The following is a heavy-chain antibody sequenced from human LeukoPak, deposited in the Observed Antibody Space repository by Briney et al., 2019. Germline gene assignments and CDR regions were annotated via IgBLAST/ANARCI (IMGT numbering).Heavy chain of an antibody. J-gene: IGHJ3*02. CDR1: RGTFSSYA. CDR3: AGNIVVVPAASWFEAFDI. V-gene: IGHV1-69*13. Sequence: ASVKVSCKASRGTFSSYAISWVRQAPGQGLEWMGGIIPIFGTANYAQKFQGRVTITADESTSTAYMELSSLRSEDTAVYYCAGNIVVVPAASWFEAFDIWGQGTMVTVSS. D-gene: IGHD2-2*01. CDR2: IIPIFGTA.